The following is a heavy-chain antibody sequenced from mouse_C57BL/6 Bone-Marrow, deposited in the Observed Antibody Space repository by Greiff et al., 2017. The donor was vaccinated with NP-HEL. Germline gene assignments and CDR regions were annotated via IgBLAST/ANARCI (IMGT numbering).Heavy chain of an antibody. CDR2: IDPSDSYT. D-gene: IGHD3-2*02. V-gene: IGHV1-69*01. CDR1: GYTFTSYW. CDR3: ARRGQLRLYFDY. Sequence: QVQLQQPGAELVMPGASVKLSCKASGYTFTSYWMHWVKPRPGQGLEWIGEIDPSDSYTNYNQKFKGKSTLTVDKSSSTAYMQLSSLTSEDSAVYYCARRGQLRLYFDYWGQGTTLTVSS. J-gene: IGHJ2*01.